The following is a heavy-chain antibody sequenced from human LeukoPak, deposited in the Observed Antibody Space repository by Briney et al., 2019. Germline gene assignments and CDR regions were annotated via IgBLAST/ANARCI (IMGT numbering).Heavy chain of an antibody. CDR2: ISSSSSYI. Sequence: GGSLRLSCAASGFTFSSYSMNWVRQAPGKGLEWVSSISSSSSYIYYADSVKGRFTISRDNAKNSLYLQMNSLRAEDTAVYYCASDPIPILPLHGMDVWGQGTTVTVSS. J-gene: IGHJ6*02. CDR1: GFTFSSYS. CDR3: ASDPIPILPLHGMDV. V-gene: IGHV3-21*01. D-gene: IGHD3-3*01.